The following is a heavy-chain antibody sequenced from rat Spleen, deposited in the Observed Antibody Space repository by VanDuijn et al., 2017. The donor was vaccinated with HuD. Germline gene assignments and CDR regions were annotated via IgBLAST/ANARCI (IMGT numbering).Heavy chain of an antibody. CDR1: GFSFSAFP. J-gene: IGHJ2*01. Sequence: EVQVVESGGGIVQPGRSMKLSCAASGFSFSAFPMAWVRQAPTKGLEWVATIRPSGADTYYRDSVKGRFTISRDNAKSTLYLQMNSLRSEDTATYYCTRDRTYYGFTLDYWGQGVMVTVSS. D-gene: IGHD1-9*01. CDR2: IRPSGADT. V-gene: IGHV5-46*01. CDR3: TRDRTYYGFTLDY.